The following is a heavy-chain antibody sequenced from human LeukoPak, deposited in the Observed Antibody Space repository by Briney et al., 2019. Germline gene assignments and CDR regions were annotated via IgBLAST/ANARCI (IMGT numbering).Heavy chain of an antibody. V-gene: IGHV4-39*01. CDR1: GGSVSSTTYY. D-gene: IGHD1/OR15-1a*01. Sequence: SETLSLTCTVSGGSVSSTTYYWVWSPQPPGRGLDCIVSISYIGSTYYNPSPKSRVTLSVATSKNQFSLKLSSVTAVDTAVYFCARFDVGNIAAHIDYWGQGTLVTVSS. CDR2: ISYIGST. CDR3: ARFDVGNIAAHIDY. J-gene: IGHJ4*02.